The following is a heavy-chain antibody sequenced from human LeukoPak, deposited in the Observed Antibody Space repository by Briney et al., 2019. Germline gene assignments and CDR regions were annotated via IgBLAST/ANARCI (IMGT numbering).Heavy chain of an antibody. Sequence: SETLSLTCAVYGGSFSGYYWSWIRQPPGKGLEWIGEINHSGSTNYNPSLKSRVTISVDTSKNQFSLKLSSVTAADTAVYYCASSGYCSGGSCYYFEYWGQGTLVTVSS. CDR1: GGSFSGYY. V-gene: IGHV4-34*01. J-gene: IGHJ4*02. CDR2: INHSGST. CDR3: ASSGYCSGGSCYYFEY. D-gene: IGHD2-15*01.